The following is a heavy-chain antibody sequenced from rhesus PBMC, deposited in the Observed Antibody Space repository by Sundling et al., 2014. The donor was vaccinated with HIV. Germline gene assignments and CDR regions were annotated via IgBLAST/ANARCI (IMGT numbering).Heavy chain of an antibody. CDR1: GFTFSVYG. CDR2: INSGGGGK. J-gene: IGHJ4*01. V-gene: IGHV3S42*01. CDR3: AISIITAAPIDY. Sequence: EVQLVETGGGLVQPGGSLKLSCAASGFTFSVYGMSWVRQAPGKGLEWVSVINSGGGGKYYADSVKGRFTISRDNSKNTVSLQMNSLRPEDTAVYYCAISIITAAPIDYWGQGVLVTVSS. D-gene: IGHD2-15*01.